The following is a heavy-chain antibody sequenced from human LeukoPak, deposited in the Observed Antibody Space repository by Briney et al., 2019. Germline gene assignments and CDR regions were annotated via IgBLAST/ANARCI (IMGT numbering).Heavy chain of an antibody. CDR3: ARFIAAAGQFDY. CDR2: IYYSGST. J-gene: IGHJ4*02. D-gene: IGHD6-13*01. CDR1: GGSISSYY. V-gene: IGHV4-59*01. Sequence: SETLSLTCTVSGGSISSYYWSWIRQPPGKGLEWIGYIYYSGSTNYNPSLKSRVTISVDTSKNQFSLKLSSVTAADTAVCYCARFIAAAGQFDYWGQGTLVTVSS.